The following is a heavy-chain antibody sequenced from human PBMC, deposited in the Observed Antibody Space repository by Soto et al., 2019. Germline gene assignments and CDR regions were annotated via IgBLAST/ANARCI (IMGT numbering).Heavy chain of an antibody. CDR3: SRPWVSFLGYSYYMDV. CDR1: GGSISSSTYY. D-gene: IGHD3-3*02. Sequence: SETLSLTCTVSGGSISSSTYYWGWIRQPPGKGLEWIGNIYYSGSTYYNPSLKSRVTISVDTSKNQFSLKLSSVTAADTAVYYCSRPWVSFLGYSYYMDVWGKGTTVPVSS. J-gene: IGHJ6*03. CDR2: IYYSGST. V-gene: IGHV4-39*01.